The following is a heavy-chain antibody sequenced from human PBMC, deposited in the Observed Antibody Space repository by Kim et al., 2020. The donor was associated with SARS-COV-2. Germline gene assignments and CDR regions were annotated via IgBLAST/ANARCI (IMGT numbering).Heavy chain of an antibody. D-gene: IGHD3-10*01. CDR1: GYTFTSYA. V-gene: IGHV7-4-1*02. CDR2: INTNTGNP. Sequence: ASVKVSCKASGYTFTSYAMNWVRQAPGQGLEWMGWINTNTGNPTYAQGFTGRFVFSLDTSVSTAYLQISSLKAEDTAGYYCARGVITMVRGVTPNWFDPWGQGTLVPVS. J-gene: IGHJ5*02. CDR3: ARGVITMVRGVTPNWFDP.